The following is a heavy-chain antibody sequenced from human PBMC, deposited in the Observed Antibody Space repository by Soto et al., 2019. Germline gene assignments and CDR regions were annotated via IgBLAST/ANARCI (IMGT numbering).Heavy chain of an antibody. D-gene: IGHD3-10*01. Sequence: GGSLRLSCVASGLPFSSNAMRWGRQAPGKGLEWVSAIGSSGATTYYADSVKGRFTISRDNSKNTVYLQMNSLRVEDTAVYYCAKAFGTYYYYLCGQGTL. CDR3: AKAFGTYYYYL. J-gene: IGHJ4*02. CDR2: IGSSGATT. CDR1: GLPFSSNA. V-gene: IGHV3-23*01.